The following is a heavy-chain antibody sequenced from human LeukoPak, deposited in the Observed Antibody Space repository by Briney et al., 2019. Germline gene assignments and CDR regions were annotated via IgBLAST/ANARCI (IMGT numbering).Heavy chain of an antibody. D-gene: IGHD6-13*01. CDR2: INPNSGGT. CDR3: ARGGWQQLQQGAFDI. J-gene: IGHJ3*02. V-gene: IGHV1-2*04. Sequence: ASVKVSCKASGYTFTGYYMHWVRQAPGQGLEWMGWINPNSGGTNYAQKFQGWVTMTRDTSISTAYMELSRLRSDDTAVYYCARGGWQQLQQGAFDIWGQGTMVTVSS. CDR1: GYTFTGYY.